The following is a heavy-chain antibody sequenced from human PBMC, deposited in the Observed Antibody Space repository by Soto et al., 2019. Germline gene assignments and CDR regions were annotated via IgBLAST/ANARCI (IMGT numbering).Heavy chain of an antibody. Sequence: GSLRLSCAASGFTFSTYSMNWVRQAPGKGLEWVAFITRSSSYIYYADSVRGRFTLSRDNAKNSLYLQMNSLRAEDTAIYYCARDDGWLILDYWGQGTLVTVSS. V-gene: IGHV3-21*06. CDR2: ITRSSSYI. D-gene: IGHD6-19*01. CDR1: GFTFSTYS. CDR3: ARDDGWLILDY. J-gene: IGHJ4*02.